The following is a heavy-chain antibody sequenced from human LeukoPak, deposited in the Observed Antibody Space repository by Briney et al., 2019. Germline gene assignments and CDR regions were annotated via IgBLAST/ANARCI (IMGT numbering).Heavy chain of an antibody. J-gene: IGHJ4*02. CDR2: IYYSGST. V-gene: IGHV4-39*07. CDR1: GGSISSYY. Sequence: SETLSLTCTVSGGSISSYYWGWIRQPPGKGLEWTGSIYYSGSTYYNPSLKSRVTISVDTSKNQFSLKLSSVTAADTAVYYCARANRQGSPREDYVGSFDYWGQGTLVTVSS. D-gene: IGHD4-17*01. CDR3: ARANRQGSPREDYVGSFDY.